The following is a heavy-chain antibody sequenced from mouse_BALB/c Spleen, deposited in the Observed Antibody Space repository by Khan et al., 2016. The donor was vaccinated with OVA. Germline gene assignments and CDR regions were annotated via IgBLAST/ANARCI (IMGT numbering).Heavy chain of an antibody. D-gene: IGHD2-12*01. J-gene: IGHJ3*01. CDR1: AYTFTGYW. V-gene: IGHV1-7*01. Sequence: QVQLQESGAELAKPGASVKMSCKASAYTFTGYWMPWVKQRPGQGLEWLGYINHSTGYIEYNQRIKDKATLTANKSSSTAYLQLSSLISKEYAVMYCAALEYSSAWLTYWGQGTLVTVSS. CDR3: AALEYSSAWLTY. CDR2: INHSTGYI.